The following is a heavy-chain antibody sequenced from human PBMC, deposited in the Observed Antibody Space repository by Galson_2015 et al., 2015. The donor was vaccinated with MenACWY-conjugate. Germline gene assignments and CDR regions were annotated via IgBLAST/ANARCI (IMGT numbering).Heavy chain of an antibody. J-gene: IGHJ3*01. CDR1: GGSITSSKW. CDR2: IHYGGRT. D-gene: IGHD6-13*01. Sequence: SETLSLTCAVYGGSITSSKWWSWVRQSPGKGLEWIGEIHYGGRTNYNPSLKSRVTMSVDKSNNDFSPKLSSVTAADTAVYFCARSIAGPGVFYPFDLWGQGTLVTVSS. CDR3: ARSIAGPGVFYPFDL. V-gene: IGHV4-4*02.